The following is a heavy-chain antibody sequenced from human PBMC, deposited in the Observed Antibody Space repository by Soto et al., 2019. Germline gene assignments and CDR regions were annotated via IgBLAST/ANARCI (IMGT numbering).Heavy chain of an antibody. CDR1: GFTFSSYA. Sequence: QVQLVESGGGVVQPGRSLRLSCVVSGFTFSSYAMHWVRQAPGKGLEWVAVISYDGSNKYYADSVKGRFTISRDNSKNTLYLQMNSLRAEDTAVYYCARELSSGWYEGDWFDPWGQGTLVTVSS. CDR3: ARELSSGWYEGDWFDP. CDR2: ISYDGSNK. D-gene: IGHD6-19*01. J-gene: IGHJ5*02. V-gene: IGHV3-30*19.